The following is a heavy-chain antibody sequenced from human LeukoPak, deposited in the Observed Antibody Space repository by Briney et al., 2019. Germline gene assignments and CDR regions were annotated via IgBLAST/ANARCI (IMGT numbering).Heavy chain of an antibody. CDR3: ARSIVATSYYDY. CDR1: GFTFSSYA. V-gene: IGHV3-30*01. Sequence: SGGSLRLSCAASGFTFSSYAMHWVRQAPGKGLEWVAVISYDGSNKYYADSAKGRFTISRDNSKNTLYLQMNSLRAEDTAVYYCARSIVATSYYDYWGQGTLVTVSS. J-gene: IGHJ4*02. D-gene: IGHD5-12*01. CDR2: ISYDGSNK.